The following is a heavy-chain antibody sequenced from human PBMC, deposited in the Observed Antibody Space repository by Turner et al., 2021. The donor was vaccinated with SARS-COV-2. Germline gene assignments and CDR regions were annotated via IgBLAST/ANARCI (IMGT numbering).Heavy chain of an antibody. D-gene: IGHD6-19*01. Sequence: EVQLVESGGGLVQPGGSLRLSCAASGFTFSSYEMTWVRQAQGKGVEWVSYIGSRGRTIYYANSVKGRFTISRENAKNSLYLQMNSLRAEDTAVYYCARVARGNSGWYYFDYWGQGTLVTVSS. CDR1: GFTFSSYE. CDR2: IGSRGRTI. CDR3: ARVARGNSGWYYFDY. V-gene: IGHV3-48*03. J-gene: IGHJ4*02.